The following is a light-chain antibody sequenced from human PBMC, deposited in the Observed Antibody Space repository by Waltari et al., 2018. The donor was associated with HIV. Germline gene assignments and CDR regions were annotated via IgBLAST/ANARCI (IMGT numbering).Light chain of an antibody. CDR1: SSNIEINT. Sequence: QSVLTQPPSASGTPGQRVTISCSGRSSNIEINTVSWYQQFPGTAPQLRSYSNNQRPYGVPDRFSGSKSGTSAALAISGLQSEDEADYYCATWDDSLNGPVFGGGTKLTVL. CDR3: ATWDDSLNGPV. CDR2: SNN. V-gene: IGLV1-44*01. J-gene: IGLJ3*02.